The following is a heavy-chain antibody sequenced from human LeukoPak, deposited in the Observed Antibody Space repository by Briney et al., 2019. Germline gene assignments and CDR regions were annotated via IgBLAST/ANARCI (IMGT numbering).Heavy chain of an antibody. J-gene: IGHJ4*02. Sequence: GGSLRLSCAASGVNCNNHNMNWVRQAPGKGLQWVSYISCSGDAIFYAESVQGRFTISRDNAKNSVYLQMNSLRAEDTAVYYCARTYGSGSLDYGGEGTLVTVSS. CDR1: GVNCNNHN. V-gene: IGHV3-48*01. D-gene: IGHD2-15*01. CDR2: ISCSGDAI. CDR3: ARTYGSGSLDY.